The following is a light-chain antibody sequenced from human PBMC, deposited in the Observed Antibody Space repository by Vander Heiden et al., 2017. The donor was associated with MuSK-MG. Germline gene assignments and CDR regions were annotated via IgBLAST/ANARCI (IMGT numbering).Light chain of an antibody. CDR2: GDN. Sequence: QSVLTQPPSVSGAPGQRVTISCTGSSSNIGAGYAVHWYQQLPGRAPKLLIYGDNNRPSGVPDRFSGSRSDTSASLAITGLQAEDEADYYCQSYDSGLSEVFGGGTKLTVL. CDR1: SSNIGAGYA. CDR3: QSYDSGLSEV. J-gene: IGLJ3*02. V-gene: IGLV1-40*01.